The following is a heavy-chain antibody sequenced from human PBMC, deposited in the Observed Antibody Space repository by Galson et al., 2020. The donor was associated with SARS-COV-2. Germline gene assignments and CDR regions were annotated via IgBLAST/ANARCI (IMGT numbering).Heavy chain of an antibody. CDR1: GFTFSSYA. CDR3: ARDRLTAYFDY. J-gene: IGHJ4*02. Sequence: GASLSLSCAASGFTFSSYAMHWVRQAPGKGLEWVAVISYDGSNKYYADSVKGRFTISRDNSKNKLYLQMNSLRAEDTAVYYCARDRLTAYFDYWGQGTLVTVSS. CDR2: ISYDGSNK. D-gene: IGHD3-16*01. V-gene: IGHV3-30*04.